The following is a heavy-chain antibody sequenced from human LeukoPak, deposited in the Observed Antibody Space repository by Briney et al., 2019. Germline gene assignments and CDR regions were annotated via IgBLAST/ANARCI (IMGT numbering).Heavy chain of an antibody. CDR3: ARVEQQWLVQDY. CDR1: GGSISSDY. Sequence: PSETLSLTCTVSGGSISSDYWSWVRQPPGKGLEWIGYIYYSGSTSYNPSLKSRVTISVDTSKIQFSLKLRSVTAADTAVYYCARVEQQWLVQDYWGQGTLVTVSS. CDR2: IYYSGST. D-gene: IGHD6-19*01. V-gene: IGHV4-59*01. J-gene: IGHJ4*02.